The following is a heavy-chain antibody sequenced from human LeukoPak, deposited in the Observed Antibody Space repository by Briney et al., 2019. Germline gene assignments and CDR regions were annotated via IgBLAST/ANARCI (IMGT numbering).Heavy chain of an antibody. V-gene: IGHV4-59*08. Sequence: SETLSLTCTVSGGSISSYYWSWIRQPPGKGLEWIGYIYYSGSTYYNPSLKSRVTISVDTSKNQFSLKLSSVTAADTAVYYCASSRGRFYWYFDLWGRGTLVTVSS. J-gene: IGHJ2*01. D-gene: IGHD3-10*01. CDR3: ASSRGRFYWYFDL. CDR2: IYYSGST. CDR1: GGSISSYY.